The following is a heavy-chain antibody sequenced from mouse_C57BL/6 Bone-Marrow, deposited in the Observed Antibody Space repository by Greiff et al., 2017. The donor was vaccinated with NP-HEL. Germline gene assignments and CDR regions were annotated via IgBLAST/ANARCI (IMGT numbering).Heavy chain of an antibody. Sequence: EVQLQQSGAELVRPGASVKLSCTASGFNIKDDYMHWVKQRPEQGLEWIGWIDPENGDTEYASKFQGKATITADTSSNTAYLQLSSLTSEDTAVYYGTTQGYPSRWGQGTLVTVSA. D-gene: IGHD2-2*01. J-gene: IGHJ3*01. V-gene: IGHV14-4*01. CDR3: TTQGYPSR. CDR2: IDPENGDT. CDR1: GFNIKDDY.